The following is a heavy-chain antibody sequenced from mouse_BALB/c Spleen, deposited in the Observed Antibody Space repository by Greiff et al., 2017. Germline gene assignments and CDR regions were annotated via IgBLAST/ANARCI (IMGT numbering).Heavy chain of an antibody. CDR2: ISYDGSN. CDR3: AGYDYDAMDY. D-gene: IGHD2-2*01. Sequence: EVKLQESGPGLVKPSQSLSLTCSVTGYSITSGYYWNWIRQFPGNKLEWMGYISYDGSNNYNPSLKNRISITRDTSKNQFFLKLNSVTTEDTATYYCAGYDYDAMDYWGQGTSVTVSS. V-gene: IGHV3-6*02. CDR1: GYSITSGYY. J-gene: IGHJ4*01.